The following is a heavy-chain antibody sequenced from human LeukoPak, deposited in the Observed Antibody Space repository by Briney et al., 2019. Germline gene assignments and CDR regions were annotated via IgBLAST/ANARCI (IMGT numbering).Heavy chain of an antibody. CDR2: IKQDGSEK. V-gene: IGHV3-7*04. Sequence: GGSLRLSCAASGFTFSRYWMNWVRQAPGKGLEWVANIKQDGSEKYYVDSVKGRFTISRDNAKNSLYLQMNSLREEDTAVYYCGGEFSSSPASMDVWGQGASVTVSS. CDR1: GFTFSRYW. J-gene: IGHJ6*02. CDR3: GGEFSSSPASMDV. D-gene: IGHD6-13*01.